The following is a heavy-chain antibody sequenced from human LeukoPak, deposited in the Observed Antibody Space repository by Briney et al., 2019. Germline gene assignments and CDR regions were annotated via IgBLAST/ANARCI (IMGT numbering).Heavy chain of an antibody. CDR1: GGSVSSSTYY. Sequence: PAETLSLTCTVSGGSVSSSTYYWGWIRQPPGRGLEWIGYVYYSGSTYYNPSLRSRVTISVDTSKNQFSLKLSSVTAADTSVYYCARIRNFYDSSGYTYYFDYWGQGNLVTVSS. D-gene: IGHD3-22*01. V-gene: IGHV4-39*01. CDR2: VYYSGST. CDR3: ARIRNFYDSSGYTYYFDY. J-gene: IGHJ4*02.